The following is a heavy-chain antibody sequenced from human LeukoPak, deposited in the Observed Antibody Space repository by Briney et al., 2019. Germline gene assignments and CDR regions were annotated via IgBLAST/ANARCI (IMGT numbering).Heavy chain of an antibody. CDR3: ATDGDYGSGSPYYMDV. V-gene: IGHV1-18*01. D-gene: IGHD3-10*01. CDR2: FNPENGNT. Sequence: ASVKVSCKASGYSFVGYGITWVRQAPGQGLEWMGWFNPENGNTNYAQKLQGRVTMTTDTSTSTAYMELRSLRSDDTAVFYCATDGDYGSGSPYYMDVWGKGTTVTVSS. CDR1: GYSFVGYG. J-gene: IGHJ6*03.